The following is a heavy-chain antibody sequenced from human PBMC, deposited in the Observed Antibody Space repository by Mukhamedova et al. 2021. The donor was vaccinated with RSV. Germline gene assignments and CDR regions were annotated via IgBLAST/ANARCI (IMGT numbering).Heavy chain of an antibody. Sequence: AEYMGGRFTISRDNAMNSLYLQMNSLRAEDTAEYYCARRTTDFTNWFDPWGQGSVVTVSS. J-gene: IGHJ5*02. CDR3: ARRTTDFTNWFDP. D-gene: IGHD2/OR15-2a*01. V-gene: IGHV3-11*06.